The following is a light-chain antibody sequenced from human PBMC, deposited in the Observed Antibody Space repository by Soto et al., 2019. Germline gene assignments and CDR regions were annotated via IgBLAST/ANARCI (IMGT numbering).Light chain of an antibody. CDR1: TSNIGSHS. J-gene: IGLJ2*01. CDR3: AAWDDSLKGHLV. CDR2: AND. Sequence: QSVLTQPPSASGAPGQRVTISCSGSTSNIGSHSVNWYRQLPGTAPKVVMFANDERPSGVPDRISGSKSGTSASLVISGLQFEDEADYYCAAWDDSLKGHLVFGGGTKLTVL. V-gene: IGLV1-44*01.